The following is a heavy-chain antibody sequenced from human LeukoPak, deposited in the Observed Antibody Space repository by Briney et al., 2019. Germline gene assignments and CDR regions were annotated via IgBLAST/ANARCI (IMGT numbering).Heavy chain of an antibody. V-gene: IGHV1-8*03. CDR2: MNPNSGNT. J-gene: IGHJ5*02. CDR3: ARGPITGTPHDNWFDP. CDR1: GYTFTSYG. Sequence: ASVKVSCKASGYTFTSYGISWVRQATGQGLEWTGWMNPNSGNTGYAQKFQGRVTITRNTSISTAYMELSSLRSEDTAVYYCARGPITGTPHDNWFDPWGQGTLVTVSS. D-gene: IGHD1-7*01.